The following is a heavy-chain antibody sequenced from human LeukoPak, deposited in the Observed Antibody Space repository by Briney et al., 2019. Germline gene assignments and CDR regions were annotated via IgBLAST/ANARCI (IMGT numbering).Heavy chain of an antibody. D-gene: IGHD3-9*01. CDR2: INHSGST. V-gene: IGHV4-34*01. CDR3: ARGRGGYFDSY. J-gene: IGHJ4*02. Sequence: SETLSLTCAVYGGSFSGYYWSWIRQPPGKGLEWIGEINHSGSTNYNPTLKSRVTISVDTSKNQFSLKLSSVTAADTAVYYCARGRGGYFDSYGGQGTLVTVSA. CDR1: GGSFSGYY.